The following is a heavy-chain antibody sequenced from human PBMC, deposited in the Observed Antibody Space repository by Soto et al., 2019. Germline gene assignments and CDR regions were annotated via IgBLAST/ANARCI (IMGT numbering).Heavy chain of an antibody. CDR2: IIPIFGTA. D-gene: IGHD5-12*01. CDR1: GGTFSSYA. Sequence: GASVKVSCKASGGTFSSYAISWVRQAPGQGLEWMGGIIPIFGTANYAQKFQGRVTITADESTSTAYMELSSLRSEDTAVYYCARVVEVATIYWFDPWGQGTLVTVSS. V-gene: IGHV1-69*13. CDR3: ARVVEVATIYWFDP. J-gene: IGHJ5*02.